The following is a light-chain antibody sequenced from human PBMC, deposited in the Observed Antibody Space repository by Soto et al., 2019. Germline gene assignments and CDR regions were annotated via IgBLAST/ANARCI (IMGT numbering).Light chain of an antibody. CDR3: QQYNNWPPVT. J-gene: IGKJ1*01. Sequence: EIVMTQSPATLSVSPGERATLSCRASQSVSSNLAWYQQKPGQAPRLLIYGASTRATGIPARFGGSVSGTEFTLTISSLQSEDFAVYYCQQYNNWPPVTFGQGTKVEIK. CDR1: QSVSSN. V-gene: IGKV3-15*01. CDR2: GAS.